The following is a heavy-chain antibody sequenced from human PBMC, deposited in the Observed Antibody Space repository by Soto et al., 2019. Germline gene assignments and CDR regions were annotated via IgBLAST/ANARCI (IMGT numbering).Heavy chain of an antibody. CDR2: INPSGGST. V-gene: IGHV1-46*01. Sequence: QVQLVQSGAEVKKPGASVKVSCKASGYTFTSYYMHWVRQAPGQGLEWMGIINPSGGSTSYGQKFQGRVTMTRDTSTSTVYMELSSLRSGDTAVYYRARSSGDSYGDYWGQGTLVTVSS. J-gene: IGHJ4*02. CDR1: GYTFTSYY. D-gene: IGHD5-18*01. CDR3: ARSSGDSYGDY.